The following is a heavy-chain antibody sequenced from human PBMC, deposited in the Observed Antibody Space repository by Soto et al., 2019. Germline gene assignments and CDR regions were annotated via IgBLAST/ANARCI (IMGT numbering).Heavy chain of an antibody. CDR1: GFTVSSGY. CDR2: LFSGASS. Sequence: GGSLRLFCAASGFTVSSGYMAWVRQAPGKGLEWISVLFSGASSYYADSVKGRFTISRDNSKNTLSLEMSSLRVEDTAVYFCARDTYSSGWYDSWGQGTLVTVSS. J-gene: IGHJ5*01. V-gene: IGHV3-53*05. CDR3: ARDTYSSGWYDS. D-gene: IGHD6-19*01.